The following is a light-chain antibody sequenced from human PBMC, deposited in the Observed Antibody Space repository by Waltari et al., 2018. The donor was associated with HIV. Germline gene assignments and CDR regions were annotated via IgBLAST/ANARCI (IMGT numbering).Light chain of an antibody. CDR1: QSVSSY. V-gene: IGKV3-11*01. CDR2: DAS. J-gene: IGKJ2*01. Sequence: ETVLTPSPATLSLSPGEKATLSCRASQSVSSYLAWYQQKPGQAPRLLIYDASNRVAGIPARFSGSGSGTDFTLTISSLEPEDFAVYYCQQRSNWPYTFGQGTRVEIK. CDR3: QQRSNWPYT.